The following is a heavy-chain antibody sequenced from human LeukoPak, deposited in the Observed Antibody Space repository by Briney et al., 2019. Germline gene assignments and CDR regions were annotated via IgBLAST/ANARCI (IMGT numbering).Heavy chain of an antibody. CDR3: ARRLRYFDWLLTLDY. D-gene: IGHD3-9*01. CDR1: GGSFSGYY. Sequence: SKTLSLTCAVYGGSFSGYYWSWIRQPPGKGLEWIGEINHSGSTNYNPSLKSRVTISVDTSKNQSSLKLSSVTAADTAVYYCARRLRYFDWLLTLDYWGQGTLVTVSS. V-gene: IGHV4-34*01. CDR2: INHSGST. J-gene: IGHJ4*02.